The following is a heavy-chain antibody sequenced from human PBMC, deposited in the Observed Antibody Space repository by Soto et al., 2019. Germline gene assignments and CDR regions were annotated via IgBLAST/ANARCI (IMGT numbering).Heavy chain of an antibody. V-gene: IGHV4-59*01. J-gene: IGHJ4*02. CDR3: AIPVVTSTFPWPTDY. CDR1: GGSISSFY. CDR2: ISNTGRT. D-gene: IGHD2-2*01. Sequence: SETLSLTCTVSGGSISSFYWSWIRQPPGKGLEWIGHISNTGRTNYNPSLKSRVTISIDTSKNQFSLKLSSVTAEDTAVYYCAIPVVTSTFPWPTDYWGQGTLVTVSS.